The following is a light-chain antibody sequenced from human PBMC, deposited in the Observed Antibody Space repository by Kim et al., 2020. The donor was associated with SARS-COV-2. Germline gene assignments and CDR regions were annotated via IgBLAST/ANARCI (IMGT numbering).Light chain of an antibody. J-gene: IGKJ3*01. CDR2: WAS. Sequence: DIVMTQSPDSLAVTLGERATINCKSSQSVFYSSNNKNNLAWYQQKPGQPPKLLIYWASTRQSGVPDRFSGSGSGTDFTLTISNLQSEDVAVYYWQTGGTFGPGTKVDIK. CDR3: QTGGT. CDR1: QSVFYSSNNKNN. V-gene: IGKV4-1*01.